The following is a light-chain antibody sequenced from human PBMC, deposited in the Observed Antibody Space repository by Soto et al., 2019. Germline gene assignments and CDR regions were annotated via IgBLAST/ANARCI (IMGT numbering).Light chain of an antibody. CDR3: QQLNAYPLT. CDR2: GAS. CDR1: QGISSY. J-gene: IGKJ5*01. Sequence: DIQLTQSPSFLSASVGGRVTIACRSSQGISSYLAWFQQKPGRAPNLLIYGASTLQSGGPSRFSGSGSGTDFTPTISNLQPEDFATYYCQQLNAYPLTFGQGTLLEIK. V-gene: IGKV1-9*01.